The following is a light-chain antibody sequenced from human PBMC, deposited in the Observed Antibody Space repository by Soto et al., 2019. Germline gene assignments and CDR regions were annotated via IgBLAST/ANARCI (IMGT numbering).Light chain of an antibody. CDR2: RNN. CDR3: AAWDDSLRNWV. J-gene: IGLJ3*02. V-gene: IGLV1-47*01. Sequence: QSVLTQPPSASGTPVQRVTISCSGSSSNIGSNYVYWYQQLPGTAPKLLIYRNNQRPSGVPDRFSGSKSGTSASLAISGLRSEDEADYYGAAWDDSLRNWVFGGGTKLTVL. CDR1: SSNIGSNY.